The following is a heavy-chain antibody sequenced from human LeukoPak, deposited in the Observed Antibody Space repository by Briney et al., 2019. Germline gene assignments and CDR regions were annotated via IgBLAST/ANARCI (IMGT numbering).Heavy chain of an antibody. CDR1: GYTFTSYA. D-gene: IGHD3-22*01. CDR3: AREYYYDSSGYYWSPRVGH. V-gene: IGHV7-4-1*02. Sequence: ASVKVSCKASGYTFTSYAMNWVRQAPGQGLEWMGWINTNTGNPTYAQGFTGRFVFSLDTSVSTAYLQISSLKAEDTAVYYCAREYYYDSSGYYWSPRVGHWGQGTLVTVSS. CDR2: INTNTGNP. J-gene: IGHJ4*02.